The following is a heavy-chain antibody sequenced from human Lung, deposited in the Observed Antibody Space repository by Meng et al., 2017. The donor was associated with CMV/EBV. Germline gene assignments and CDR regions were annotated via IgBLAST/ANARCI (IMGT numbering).Heavy chain of an antibody. CDR2: VYYGGGT. CDR3: ARGTGYCSSTSCYPFDP. J-gene: IGHJ5*02. D-gene: IGHD2-2*01. V-gene: IGHV4-61*01. CDR1: YVSSASYY. Sequence: YVSSASYYWSWNRQPRGKGLEWIAYVYYGGGTNYNPSLKSRVTISVDTSKNQFSLKLSSVTAADTAVYYCARGTGYCSSTSCYPFDPWGQGTLVTVSS.